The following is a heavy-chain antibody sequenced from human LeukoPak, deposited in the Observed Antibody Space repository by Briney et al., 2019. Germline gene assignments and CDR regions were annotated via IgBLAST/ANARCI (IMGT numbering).Heavy chain of an antibody. CDR3: ARVPYSSSWYYFDY. D-gene: IGHD6-13*01. CDR1: GFTFSSYN. V-gene: IGHV3-21*06. J-gene: IGHJ4*02. Sequence: GGSLRLSCAASGFTFSSYNMNWVRQAPGKGLEWVSSIGSGSYIFYADSVKGRFTISRDNAKNSLYLQMNSLRVEDTAVYYCARVPYSSSWYYFDYWGQGTLVTVSS. CDR2: IGSGSYI.